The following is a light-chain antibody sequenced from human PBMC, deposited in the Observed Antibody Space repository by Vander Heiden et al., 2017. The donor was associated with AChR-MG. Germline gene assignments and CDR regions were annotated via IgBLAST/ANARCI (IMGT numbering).Light chain of an antibody. CDR2: GAS. CDR3: QQYGSSLLWT. Sequence: EIVLTQSPGTLSLSPGERATLSCRASQSVSSSYLAWYQQKPGQAPRLLIYGASSRATGIPDRFSGSGYGTDFTLTISRLEPEDFAVYYCQQYGSSLLWTFGQGTKVEIK. V-gene: IGKV3-20*01. J-gene: IGKJ1*01. CDR1: QSVSSSY.